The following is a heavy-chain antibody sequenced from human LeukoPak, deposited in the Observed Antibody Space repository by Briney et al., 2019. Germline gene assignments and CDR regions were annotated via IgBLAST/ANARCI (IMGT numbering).Heavy chain of an antibody. CDR3: AGQHDTNGYYFY. Sequence: SETLSLTCAVTGNSINSAYYWGWIRQPPGKGLAWIGGIYHSGSTYYNPSLKSRVTISVETSKNSFSLKLSSVTATDTAVYYCAGQHDTNGYYFYWGQGTLVTVSS. CDR1: GNSINSAYY. CDR2: IYHSGST. J-gene: IGHJ4*02. D-gene: IGHD3-22*01. V-gene: IGHV4-38-2*01.